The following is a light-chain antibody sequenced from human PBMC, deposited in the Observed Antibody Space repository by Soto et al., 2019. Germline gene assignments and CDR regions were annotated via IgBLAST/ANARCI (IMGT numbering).Light chain of an antibody. CDR2: DAS. Sequence: DIQMTQSPSSLSASVGDRVTITCRASQTISTYLNWYQQKPGKAPRLLVYDASTLETGVPSRFSGSGSGAEFTLTITGLQPEDIATYSCQHYDSFWSFGQGTKVDIK. V-gene: IGKV1-5*01. J-gene: IGKJ1*01. CDR3: QHYDSFWS. CDR1: QTISTY.